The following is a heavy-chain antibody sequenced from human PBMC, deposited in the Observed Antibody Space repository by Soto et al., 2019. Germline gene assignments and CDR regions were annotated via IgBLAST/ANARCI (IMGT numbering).Heavy chain of an antibody. D-gene: IGHD3-22*01. CDR1: GFTVSSYY. CDR3: ARMRPTEDTYGYYYYLDD. J-gene: IGHJ4*02. V-gene: IGHV3-53*05. CDR2: IYTAGSA. Sequence: GGSLRLSCAASGFTVSSYYMSWVRQAPGKGLEWVSVIYTAGSADFADSVKGRFTISKDTSKNQVVLTMTNMDPVDTATYYCARMRPTEDTYGYYYYLDDWGQGTPVTGSS.